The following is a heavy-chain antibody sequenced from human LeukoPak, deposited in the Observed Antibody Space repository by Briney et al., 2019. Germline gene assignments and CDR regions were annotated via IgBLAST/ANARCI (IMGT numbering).Heavy chain of an antibody. CDR2: IIPILGIA. V-gene: IGHV1-69*04. CDR1: GGTFSSYA. D-gene: IGHD4-17*01. J-gene: IGHJ5*02. CDR3: ARAYGDYAWFDP. Sequence: EASVKVSCKASGGTFSSYAISWVRQAPGQGLEWMGRIIPILGIANYAQKFQGRVTITADKSTSTAYMELSSLRSEDTAVYYCARAYGDYAWFDPWGQGTLVTASS.